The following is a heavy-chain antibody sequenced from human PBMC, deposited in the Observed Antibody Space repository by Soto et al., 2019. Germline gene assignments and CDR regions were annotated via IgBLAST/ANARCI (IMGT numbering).Heavy chain of an antibody. V-gene: IGHV1-3*01. CDR1: GYTFSKYA. CDR3: ARETNSFWFDP. CDR2: INAGNGNT. D-gene: IGHD1-1*01. Sequence: ASVKVSCKASGYTFSKYAIHWVRQAPGQGLEWMGWINAGNGNTKYSQRFQGRVTITRDTSDSTVYMELSSLRSEDTAVYYCARETNSFWFDPWGQGTQVTVSS. J-gene: IGHJ5*02.